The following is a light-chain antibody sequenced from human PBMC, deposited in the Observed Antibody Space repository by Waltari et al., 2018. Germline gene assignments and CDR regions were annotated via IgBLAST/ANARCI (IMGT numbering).Light chain of an antibody. Sequence: EIVLTQSPGTLSLSPGERATLSCRASQSISSSYLSWYQQKPGQAPRLLIYGASSRATGIPDRFSGSGSGTDFTLTISRLEPEDFAVYYCQQYAGAPRTFGQGTKVEMK. CDR3: QQYAGAPRT. J-gene: IGKJ1*01. CDR1: QSISSSY. V-gene: IGKV3-20*01. CDR2: GAS.